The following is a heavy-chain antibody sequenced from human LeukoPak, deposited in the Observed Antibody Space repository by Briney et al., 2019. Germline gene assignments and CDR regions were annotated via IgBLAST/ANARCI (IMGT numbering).Heavy chain of an antibody. V-gene: IGHV3-23*01. Sequence: GGSQRLSCSASGSTFRDYAMSWVRQAPGKGLEWVSAISGSGTSTYYADSVRGRFTISRDNSKNTLYLQMSSLRADDTAVYYCAGGPRISNLEHWGQGTLVTVSS. CDR2: ISGSGTST. J-gene: IGHJ4*02. CDR1: GSTFRDYA. D-gene: IGHD2-15*01. CDR3: AGGPRISNLEH.